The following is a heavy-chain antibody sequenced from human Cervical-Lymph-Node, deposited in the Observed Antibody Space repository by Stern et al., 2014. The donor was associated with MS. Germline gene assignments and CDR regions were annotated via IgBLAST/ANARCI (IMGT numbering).Heavy chain of an antibody. V-gene: IGHV1-69*01. D-gene: IGHD1-14*01. Sequence: VQLVQSGAEVKKPGSSVKVSCKASGGTFSKFSSSWVRQAPGQGLEWMGGIFPVFGTPTYAQKFRGRVTITADVSTSTVYMELSSLRSDDTAVYYCALSSETSDKWYSLGYDLWGQGTLVTVSS. CDR3: ALSSETSDKWYSLGYDL. CDR2: IFPVFGTP. CDR1: GGTFSKFS. J-gene: IGHJ5*02.